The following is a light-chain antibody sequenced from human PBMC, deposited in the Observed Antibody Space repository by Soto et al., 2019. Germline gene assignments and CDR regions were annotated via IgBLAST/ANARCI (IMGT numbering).Light chain of an antibody. V-gene: IGKV1-39*01. CDR3: QHSFTAWT. CDR1: QSVGNF. Sequence: DIQMTQSPSSLSASVGDRVTITCRASQSVGNFLNWYQQKPGLPPKCLIYAASNLQSGVPSRFSGSGSGTDFTLTISNLQPEDFATYYCQHSFTAWTFGQGTKVEVK. J-gene: IGKJ1*01. CDR2: AAS.